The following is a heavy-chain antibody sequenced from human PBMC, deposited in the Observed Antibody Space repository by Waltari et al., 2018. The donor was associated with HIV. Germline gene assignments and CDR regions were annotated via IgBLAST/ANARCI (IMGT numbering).Heavy chain of an antibody. CDR2: ISSSSSTI. V-gene: IGHV3-48*01. CDR3: ARSKYSSSSGFDL. CDR1: GLTFSRYS. D-gene: IGHD6-6*01. J-gene: IGHJ2*01. Sequence: EVQLVESGGGLVQPGGSLRISWAASGLTFSRYSMNWVRQAPEKGLEWFSYISSSSSTIYSADSVKCRFTISRDNAKNSLYLQMNSLRAEDTAVYYCARSKYSSSSGFDLWGRGTLVTVSS.